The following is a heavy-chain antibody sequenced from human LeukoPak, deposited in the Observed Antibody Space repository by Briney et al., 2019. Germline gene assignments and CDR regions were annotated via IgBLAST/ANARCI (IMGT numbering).Heavy chain of an antibody. Sequence: GGSLRLSCAASGFTFSSYWMHWVRQAPGKGLVWVSRINSDGSSTSYADSVKGRFTISRDNAKNTLYLQMNSLRAEDTAVYYSATDRSSSSWYQATWGQGTLVTVSS. J-gene: IGHJ5*02. CDR3: ATDRSSSSWYQAT. D-gene: IGHD6-13*01. CDR1: GFTFSSYW. CDR2: INSDGSST. V-gene: IGHV3-74*01.